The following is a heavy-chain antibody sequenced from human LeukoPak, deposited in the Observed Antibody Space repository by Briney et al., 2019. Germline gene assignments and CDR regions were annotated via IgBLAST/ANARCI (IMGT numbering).Heavy chain of an antibody. CDR1: GFAFSAYA. J-gene: IGHJ4*02. D-gene: IGHD5-12*01. Sequence: GGSLRLSCAPSGFAFSAYAMSWVRQAPGRGLEWVSSISGSGDNTYYAESVKGRFTISRDNSENTLFLQMNSLRAEDTAVFYCAKRSGYTAGWFFDFRGQGTLVTVSS. V-gene: IGHV3-23*01. CDR3: AKRSGYTAGWFFDF. CDR2: ISGSGDNT.